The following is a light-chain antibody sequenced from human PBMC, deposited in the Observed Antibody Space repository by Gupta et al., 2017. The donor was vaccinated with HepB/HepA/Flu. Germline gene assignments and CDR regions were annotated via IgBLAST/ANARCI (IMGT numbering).Light chain of an antibody. J-gene: IGKJ1*01. CDR3: QQHNSYPPWT. Sequence: DIQLTQSPSFLSASVGDRVTITCRASQGISSYLAWYQQKPGKAPKLLIYAASTLQSGVPSRFSGSGYGTEFTLTISSRQQEDFAAYYCQQHNSYPPWTFGQGTKVEIK. V-gene: IGKV1-9*01. CDR1: QGISSY. CDR2: AAS.